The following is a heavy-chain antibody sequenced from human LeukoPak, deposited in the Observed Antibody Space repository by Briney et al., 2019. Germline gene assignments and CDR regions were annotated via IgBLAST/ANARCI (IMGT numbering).Heavy chain of an antibody. Sequence: PSETLSLTCTVSGGSISSYYWSWIRQPPGKGLEWIGYIYYSGSTNYNPSLKSRVTISVDRSKNQFSLKLSSVTAADTAVYYCARESYGYQYYYYYMDVWGKGTTVTVSS. CDR2: IYYSGST. CDR3: ARESYGYQYYYYYMDV. V-gene: IGHV4-59*12. J-gene: IGHJ6*03. D-gene: IGHD5-18*01. CDR1: GGSISSYY.